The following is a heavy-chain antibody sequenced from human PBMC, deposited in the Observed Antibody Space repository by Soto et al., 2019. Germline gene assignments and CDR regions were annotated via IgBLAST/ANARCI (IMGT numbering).Heavy chain of an antibody. J-gene: IGHJ5*02. CDR2: ISPGSRYP. D-gene: IGHD2-15*01. Sequence: QVQLVESGGGLVPPGGSLRLSCAGSGFTFGDSYMSWIRQAPGKGLEWLSYISPGSRYPAYADSVKGRFTISRDNAKRSLYLQIMSLTAEDSAIYDCVRGGGGGLFDPWGQGTMVTVSS. CDR1: GFTFGDSY. CDR3: VRGGGGGLFDP. V-gene: IGHV3-11*06.